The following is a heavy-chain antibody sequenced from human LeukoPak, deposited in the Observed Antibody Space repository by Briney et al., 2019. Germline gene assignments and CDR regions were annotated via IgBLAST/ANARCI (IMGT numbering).Heavy chain of an antibody. CDR1: GFTFSSYE. CDR3: VRIPNNAGFPNWFDP. CDR2: ISGSSDYM. Sequence: GGSLRLSCAASGFTFSSYEMNWVRQAPGKGLEWVSSISGSSDYMYYADSVKGRFTISRDNAKNSLYLQMNSLRAEDTAVYYCVRIPNNAGFPNWFDPWGQGTLVTVSS. J-gene: IGHJ5*02. V-gene: IGHV3-21*01. D-gene: IGHD1-14*01.